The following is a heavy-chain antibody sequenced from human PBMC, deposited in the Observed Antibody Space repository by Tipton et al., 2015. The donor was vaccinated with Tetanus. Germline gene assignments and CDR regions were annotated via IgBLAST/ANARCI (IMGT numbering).Heavy chain of an antibody. CDR2: IYFQGST. CDR1: GGSISDKKYY. V-gene: IGHV4-39*07. J-gene: IGHJ3*01. Sequence: TLSLTCTVSGGSISDKKYYWGWIRQPPGKGLEWIASIYFQGSTYYSPALRSRVTIAVDTAQNFFSLRLTSVTAADTAIYYCARAANNSRRRGYDLWGQGAPVIVSS. CDR3: ARAANNSRRRGYDL. D-gene: IGHD2/OR15-2a*01.